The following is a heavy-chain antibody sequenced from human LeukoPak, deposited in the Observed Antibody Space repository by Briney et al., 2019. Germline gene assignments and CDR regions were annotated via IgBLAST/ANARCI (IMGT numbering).Heavy chain of an antibody. CDR1: GGSTNIHY. Sequence: SETLSLTCNVSGGSTNIHYWSWIRLPPGKTLEWIGYIYYTGGTNYNPSLKSRLTISIDTSKTQFSLNLNSVTAADTAVYYCAREGDKYANWFDTWGQGTLVTVSS. D-gene: IGHD2-8*01. CDR2: IYYTGGT. CDR3: AREGDKYANWFDT. V-gene: IGHV4-59*11. J-gene: IGHJ5*02.